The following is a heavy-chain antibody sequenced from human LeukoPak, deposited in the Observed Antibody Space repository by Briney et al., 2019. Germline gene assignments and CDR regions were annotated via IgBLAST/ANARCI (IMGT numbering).Heavy chain of an antibody. CDR1: GYTFTSYY. CDR2: INPSGGST. CDR3: ARAVSSGYYYYDDY. J-gene: IGHJ4*02. Sequence: ASVKVSCKASGYTFTSYYMHWVRQAPGQGLEWMGIINPSGGSTSYAQKFQGRVTMTRDTSISTAYMELSSLRSEDTAAYYCARAVSSGYYYYDDYWGQGTLVTVSS. D-gene: IGHD3-22*01. V-gene: IGHV1-46*01.